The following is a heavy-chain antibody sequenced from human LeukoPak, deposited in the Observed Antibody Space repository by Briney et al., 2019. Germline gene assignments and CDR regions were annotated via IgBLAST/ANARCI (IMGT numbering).Heavy chain of an antibody. D-gene: IGHD6-13*01. CDR2: ISPNSGGT. CDR3: ARSAGPYNWFDP. J-gene: IGHJ5*02. CDR1: GYTFTGYY. V-gene: IGHV1-2*02. Sequence: ASVKVSCKASGYTFTGYYMHWVRQAPGQGLEWMGWISPNSGGTNYAQKFQGRVTMTRDTSISTAYMELSRLRSDDTAVYYCARSAGPYNWFDPWGQGTLVTVSS.